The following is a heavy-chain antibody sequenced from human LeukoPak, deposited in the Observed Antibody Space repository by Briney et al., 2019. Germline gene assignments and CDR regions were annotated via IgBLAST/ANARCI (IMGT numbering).Heavy chain of an antibody. CDR1: GFTFSSYE. V-gene: IGHV3-48*03. CDR3: ARGGSYFVH. CDR2: ISTSGSTI. J-gene: IGHJ4*02. D-gene: IGHD3-16*01. Sequence: PGGSLRLSCAASGFTFSSYEMTWVRQAPGKGLEWVSHISTSGSTINYADSVKGRFTISRDNAKNSLYLQMNSLRAEDTAVYYCARGGSYFVHWGQGTLVTVSS.